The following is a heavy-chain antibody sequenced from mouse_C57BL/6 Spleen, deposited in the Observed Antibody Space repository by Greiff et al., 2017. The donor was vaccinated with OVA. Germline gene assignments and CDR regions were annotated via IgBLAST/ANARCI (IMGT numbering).Heavy chain of an antibody. Sequence: VQLQQPGAELVKPGASVKLSCKASGYTLTSYWMHWVKRRPGQGLEWIGMIHPNSGSTNYNEKLKSKATLTVDKSSSTAYMQLSSLTSEDSAVYYCARDYGSSLDYWGQGTSVTVSS. CDR1: GYTLTSYW. V-gene: IGHV1-64*01. J-gene: IGHJ4*01. CDR2: IHPNSGST. CDR3: ARDYGSSLDY. D-gene: IGHD1-1*01.